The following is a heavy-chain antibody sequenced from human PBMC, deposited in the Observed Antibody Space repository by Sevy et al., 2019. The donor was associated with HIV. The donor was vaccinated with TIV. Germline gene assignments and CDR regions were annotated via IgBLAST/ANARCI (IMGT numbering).Heavy chain of an antibody. Sequence: SETLSLTCAVSGYSISSGYYWGWIRQPPGKGLGWIGSIYHSGSTYYNPSLKRRVTISVDTSKNQFSLKLSSVTAADTAVYYCARDQYYYDSSGYYYFGYWGQGTLVTVSS. CDR3: ARDQYYYDSSGYYYFGY. V-gene: IGHV4-38-2*01. D-gene: IGHD3-22*01. CDR1: GYSISSGYY. J-gene: IGHJ4*02. CDR2: IYHSGST.